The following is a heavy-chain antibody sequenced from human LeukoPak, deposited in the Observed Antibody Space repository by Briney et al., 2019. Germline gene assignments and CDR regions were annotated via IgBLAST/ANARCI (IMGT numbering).Heavy chain of an antibody. D-gene: IGHD5-24*01. CDR2: ISSSGNYI. CDR1: GFNFNTYA. Sequence: GGSLRLSCAASGFNFNTYAMHWVRQAPGKGLEWVSSISSSGNYIYYADSMRGRFTISRDNAKNSVYLQMSSLRAEDTAVYYCAGHPAEMNTLWGQGTLVTVSS. CDR3: AGHPAEMNTL. J-gene: IGHJ4*02. V-gene: IGHV3-21*01.